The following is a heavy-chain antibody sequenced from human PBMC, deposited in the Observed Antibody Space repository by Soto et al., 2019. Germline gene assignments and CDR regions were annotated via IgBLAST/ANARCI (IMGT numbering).Heavy chain of an antibody. CDR2: IYYSGST. CDR1: GGSISSSSYY. CDR3: ARRSGPPRRIDP. V-gene: IGHV4-39*01. Sequence: QLQLQESGPGLVKPSETLSLTCTVSGGSISSSSYYWGWIRQPPGKGLEWIGSIYYSGSTYYNPSLKSRXXIXVXXSQNQFSLKLSSVTDADTAVYYCARRSGPPRRIDPWGQGTLVTVSS. J-gene: IGHJ5*02.